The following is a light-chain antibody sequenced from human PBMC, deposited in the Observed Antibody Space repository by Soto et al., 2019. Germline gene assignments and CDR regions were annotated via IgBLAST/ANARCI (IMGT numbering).Light chain of an antibody. CDR2: KAP. J-gene: IGKJ1*01. CDR3: QHYNSYSEA. CDR1: QTISSW. V-gene: IGKV1-5*03. Sequence: DIQMTQSPSTLSGSVGDRVTITCRASQTISSWMAWYQQKPGKAPKLLIYKAPTLKSGVPSRFSGSGSGKEFTLTISSLQPDDCATYFCQHYNSYSEAFGQGTQVELK.